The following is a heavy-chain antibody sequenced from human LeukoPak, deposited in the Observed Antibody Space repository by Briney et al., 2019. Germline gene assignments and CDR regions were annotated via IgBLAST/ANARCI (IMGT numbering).Heavy chain of an antibody. CDR2: ISGSGGST. Sequence: GGSLRLSCAASGFTFSSYATSWVRQAPGKGLEWVSAISGSGGSTYYADSVKGRFTISRDNSKNTLYLQMNSLRAEDTAVYYCAKDIGYGDYGGFDYWGQGTLVTVSS. D-gene: IGHD4-17*01. J-gene: IGHJ4*02. CDR1: GFTFSSYA. CDR3: AKDIGYGDYGGFDY. V-gene: IGHV3-23*01.